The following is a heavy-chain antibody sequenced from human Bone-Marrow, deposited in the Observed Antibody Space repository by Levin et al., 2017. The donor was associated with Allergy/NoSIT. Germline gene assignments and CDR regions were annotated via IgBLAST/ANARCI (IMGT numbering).Heavy chain of an antibody. CDR1: GGSFSGYY. D-gene: IGHD2-2*01. Sequence: GSLRLSCAVYGGSFSGYYWSWIRQPPGKGLEWIGEINHSGSTNYNPSLKSRVTISVDTSKNQFSLKLSSVTAADTAVYYCARAGLYCSSTSCYQYYYYGMDVWGQGTTVTVSS. V-gene: IGHV4-34*01. CDR3: ARAGLYCSSTSCYQYYYYGMDV. J-gene: IGHJ6*02. CDR2: INHSGST.